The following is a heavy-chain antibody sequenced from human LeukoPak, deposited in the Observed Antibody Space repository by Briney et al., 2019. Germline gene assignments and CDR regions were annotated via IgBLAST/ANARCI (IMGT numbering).Heavy chain of an antibody. CDR3: AGPRTYYYDSSGYRTKSNAFDI. V-gene: IGHV3-21*01. CDR2: ISSSSSYI. CDR1: GFTFSSYS. J-gene: IGHJ3*02. D-gene: IGHD3-22*01. Sequence: PGGSLRLSCAASGFTFSSYSMNWVRQAPGKGLEWVSSISSSSSYIYYADSVKGRFTISRDNAKNSLYLQMNSLRAEDTAVYYCAGPRTYYYDSSGYRTKSNAFDIWGQGTMVTVSS.